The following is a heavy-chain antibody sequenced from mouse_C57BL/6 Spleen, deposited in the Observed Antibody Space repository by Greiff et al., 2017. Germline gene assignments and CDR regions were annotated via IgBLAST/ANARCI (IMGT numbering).Heavy chain of an antibody. D-gene: IGHD2-12*01. CDR3: AKFYDDGAFAY. CDR1: GYAFTNYL. Sequence: VQLQQSGAELVRPGTSVKVSCKASGYAFTNYLIEWVKQRPGQGLEWIGVINPGSGGTNYNEKFKGKATLTADKSSSTAYMQLSSLTTEDSAVYFGAKFYDDGAFAYWGQGTLVTVSA. J-gene: IGHJ3*01. CDR2: INPGSGGT. V-gene: IGHV1-54*01.